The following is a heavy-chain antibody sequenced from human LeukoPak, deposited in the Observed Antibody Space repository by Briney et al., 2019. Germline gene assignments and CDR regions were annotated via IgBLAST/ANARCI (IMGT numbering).Heavy chain of an antibody. CDR3: ARHFYDRGAFDI. CDR2: IYYSGST. CDR1: GGSISSSSYY. D-gene: IGHD3-22*01. J-gene: IGHJ3*02. Sequence: SETLSLTCTVSGGSISSSSYYWGWIRQPPGKGLEWIGSIYYSGSTYYNPSLKSRVTISVDASENQFSLKLSSVTAADTAVYYCARHFYDRGAFDIWGQGTMVTVSS. V-gene: IGHV4-39*01.